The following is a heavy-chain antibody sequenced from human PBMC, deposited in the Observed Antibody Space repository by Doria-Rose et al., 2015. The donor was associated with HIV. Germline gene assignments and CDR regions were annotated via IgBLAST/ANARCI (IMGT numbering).Heavy chain of an antibody. Sequence: ESGPVLVKPTETLTLTCTVSGVSLSSPGMGVSWIRQPPGKALEWLANIFSDDGRSYNTSLKSRLTISRGTSKGQVVLTMTDIDPVDTATYYCARIKSSRWYHKYYFDFWGRGTLVIVSA. CDR1: GVSLSSPGMG. D-gene: IGHD6-13*01. V-gene: IGHV2-26*01. J-gene: IGHJ4*02. CDR3: ARIKSSRWYHKYYFDF. CDR2: IFSDDGR.